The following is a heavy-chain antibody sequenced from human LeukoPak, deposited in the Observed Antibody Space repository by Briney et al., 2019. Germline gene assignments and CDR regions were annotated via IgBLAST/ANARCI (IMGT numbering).Heavy chain of an antibody. CDR1: GITLGNFA. CDR3: AKRGVVIRVILVGFHKEAYYFDS. Sequence: GGSWRPSWPVFGITLGNFAMSWVGQAQGKGLEWVAGISDRGGRTNYADSVKGRFTISRDNPKNTLYLQMNSLRAEDTAVYFCAKRGVVIRVILVGFHKEAYYFDSWGQGALVTVSS. D-gene: IGHD3-22*01. J-gene: IGHJ4*02. V-gene: IGHV3-23*01. CDR2: ISDRGGRT.